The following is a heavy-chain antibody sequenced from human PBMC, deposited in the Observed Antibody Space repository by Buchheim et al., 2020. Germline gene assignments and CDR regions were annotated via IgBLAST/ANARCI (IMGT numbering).Heavy chain of an antibody. D-gene: IGHD6-13*01. CDR3: TTNIAAAGMSKGLPTDY. CDR1: GFTFSGSA. Sequence: EVQLVESGGGLVQPGGSLKLSCAASGFTFSGSAMHWVRQASGKGLEWVGRIRSKANSYATAYAASVKGRFTISRDDSKNTAYLQMNSLKTEDTAVYYCTTNIAAAGMSKGLPTDYWGQGTL. V-gene: IGHV3-73*02. CDR2: IRSKANSYAT. J-gene: IGHJ4*02.